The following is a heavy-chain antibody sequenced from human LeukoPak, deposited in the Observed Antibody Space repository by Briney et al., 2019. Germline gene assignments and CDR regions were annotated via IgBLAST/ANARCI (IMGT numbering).Heavy chain of an antibody. Sequence: GGSLRLSCVASGFTFSSYWMHWVRQDPGEGLVWVSRINPDGSVTGYADSVKGRFTVSRDNAKNTLYLQMNSLRAEDTAIYYCTRNFDYGDYLWGQGTLVTVSS. CDR2: INPDGSVT. D-gene: IGHD4-17*01. V-gene: IGHV3-74*01. CDR3: TRNFDYGDYL. CDR1: GFTFSSYW. J-gene: IGHJ5*02.